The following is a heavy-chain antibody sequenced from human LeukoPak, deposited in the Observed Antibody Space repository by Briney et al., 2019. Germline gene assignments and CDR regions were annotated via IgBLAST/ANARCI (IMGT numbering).Heavy chain of an antibody. V-gene: IGHV4-34*01. CDR2: INHSGST. Sequence: PSETLSLTCAVYGGSFSGYYWSWIRQPPGKGVEWIGEINHSGSTNYNPSLKSRVTISVGTSKNQFSLKLSSVTAADTAVYYCARAGGIAVAGSYAFDIWGQGTMVTVSS. J-gene: IGHJ3*02. D-gene: IGHD6-19*01. CDR1: GGSFSGYY. CDR3: ARAGGIAVAGSYAFDI.